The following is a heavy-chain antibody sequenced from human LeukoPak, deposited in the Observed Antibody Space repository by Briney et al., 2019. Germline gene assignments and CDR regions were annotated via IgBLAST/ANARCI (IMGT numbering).Heavy chain of an antibody. V-gene: IGHV1-2*02. CDR3: AREGEAFDY. CDR1: GYTFTGYY. D-gene: IGHD2-21*01. J-gene: IGHJ4*02. CDR2: INPNNGGT. Sequence: ASVKVSCKASGYTFTGYYLHWVRQAPGQGLEWMGWINPNNGGTNYAQKFQGRVTMTRDTSISTVYMELSRLRSDDTAVCYCAREGEAFDYWGQGTLVTVSS.